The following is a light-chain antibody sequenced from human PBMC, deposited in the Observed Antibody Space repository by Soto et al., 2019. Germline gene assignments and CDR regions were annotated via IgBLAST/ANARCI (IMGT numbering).Light chain of an antibody. V-gene: IGLV2-8*01. CDR2: EVS. Sequence: QSALTQPPSASGSPGQSVTISCTGTNTDIGGHKYVSWYQHHPGKAPNLLIYEVSERPSGVPDRFSGSKSGNAASLTVSGLQADDEAMYYCSSYTGTNNFVLFGGGTKLTVL. J-gene: IGLJ2*01. CDR1: NTDIGGHKY. CDR3: SSYTGTNNFVL.